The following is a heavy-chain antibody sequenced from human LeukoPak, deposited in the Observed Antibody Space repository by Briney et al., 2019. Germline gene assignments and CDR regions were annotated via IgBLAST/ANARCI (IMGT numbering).Heavy chain of an antibody. CDR2: IYHSGST. D-gene: IGHD5-24*01. J-gene: IGHJ5*02. CDR3: ARDHGRQFPYNWFDP. Sequence: PSETLSLTCTVSGYSISSGYYWGWIRQPPGKGLEWIGSIYHSGSTYYNPSLKSRVTISVDTSKNQFSLKLSSVTAADTAVYYCARDHGRQFPYNWFDPWGQGTLVTVSS. V-gene: IGHV4-38-2*02. CDR1: GYSISSGYY.